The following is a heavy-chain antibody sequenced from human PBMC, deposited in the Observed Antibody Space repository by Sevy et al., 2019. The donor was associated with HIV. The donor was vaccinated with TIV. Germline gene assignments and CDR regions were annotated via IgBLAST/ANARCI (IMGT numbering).Heavy chain of an antibody. V-gene: IGHV3-53*01. D-gene: IGHD2-21*01. CDR3: ASVLLYPDALDI. J-gene: IGHJ3*02. CDR1: GFTVSSNY. Sequence: GGSLRLSCAASGFTVSSNYMSWVHQAPGKGLEWVSVIYSDGSTYYADSVKGRFTISRDNSKNTLYFEMNSLRGEDTAVYYCASVLLYPDALDIWGQGTMVTVSS. CDR2: IYSDGST.